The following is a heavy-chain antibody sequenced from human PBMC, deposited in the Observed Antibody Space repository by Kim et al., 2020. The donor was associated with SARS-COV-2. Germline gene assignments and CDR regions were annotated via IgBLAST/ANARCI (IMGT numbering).Heavy chain of an antibody. V-gene: IGHV4-31*03. CDR3: ASYGSGSYYKGKVRRDYYGMDV. J-gene: IGHJ6*02. CDR2: IYYSGST. CDR1: GGSISSGGYY. Sequence: SETLSLTCTVSGGSISSGGYYWSWIRQHPGKGLEWIGYIYYSGSTYYNPSLKSRVTISVDTSKNQFSLKLSSVTAADTAVYYCASYGSGSYYKGKVRRDYYGMDVWGQGTTVTVSS. D-gene: IGHD3-10*01.